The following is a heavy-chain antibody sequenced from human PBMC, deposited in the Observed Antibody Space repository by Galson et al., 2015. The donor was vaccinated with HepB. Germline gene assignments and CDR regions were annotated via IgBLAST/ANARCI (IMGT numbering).Heavy chain of an antibody. Sequence: TLSLTCTVSGGSISSGGYYWSWIRQHPGKGLEWIGYIYYSGSTYYNPSLKSRVTISVDTSKNQFSLKLSSVTAADTAVYYCASWYYYDSSVDYWGQGTLVTVSS. CDR3: ASWYYYDSSVDY. V-gene: IGHV4-31*03. CDR2: IYYSGST. CDR1: GGSISSGGYY. J-gene: IGHJ4*02. D-gene: IGHD3-22*01.